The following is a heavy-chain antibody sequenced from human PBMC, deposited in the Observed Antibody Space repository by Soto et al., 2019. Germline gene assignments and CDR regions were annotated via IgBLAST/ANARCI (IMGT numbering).Heavy chain of an antibody. V-gene: IGHV4-30-4*01. CDR1: GGSISSGDYY. D-gene: IGHD2-2*01. Sequence: SETLSLTCTVSGGSISSGDYYWSWIHQPPGKGLEWIGYIYYSGSTYYNPSLKSRVTISVDTSKNQFSLKLSSVTAADTAVYHCARDTSRGSTSCCNFDYWGQGTLVTVSS. J-gene: IGHJ4*02. CDR3: ARDTSRGSTSCCNFDY. CDR2: IYYSGST.